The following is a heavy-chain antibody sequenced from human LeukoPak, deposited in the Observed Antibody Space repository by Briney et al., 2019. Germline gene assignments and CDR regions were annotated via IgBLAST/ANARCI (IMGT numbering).Heavy chain of an antibody. CDR3: ATSNYVWGSYRPPTLDY. V-gene: IGHV3-53*01. CDR2: IYSGGST. D-gene: IGHD3-16*02. CDR1: GFTVSSNY. Sequence: GGSLRLSCAASGFTVSSNYMSWVRRAPGKGLEWVSVIYSGGSTYYADSVKGRFTISRDNSKNTLYLQMNSLRAEDTAVYYCATSNYVWGSYRPPTLDYWGQGTLVTVSS. J-gene: IGHJ4*02.